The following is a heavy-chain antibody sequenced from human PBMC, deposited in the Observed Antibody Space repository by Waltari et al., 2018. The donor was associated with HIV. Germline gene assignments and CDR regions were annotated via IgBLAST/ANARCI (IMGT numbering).Heavy chain of an antibody. CDR3: AHRRLARAVAGTLYNWFDA. Sequence: QITLKESGPTLVKPTQTLTLTCTFSGFSLSTSGVGVGWLRQPPGKALEGVALIYGNDIKRYSPSLKTRLTITKDTSNNQLVLTRTNVDPVDTATYDCAHRRLARAVAGTLYNWFDAWGQGILVTVSS. J-gene: IGHJ5*02. CDR1: GFSLSTSGVG. V-gene: IGHV2-5*01. CDR2: IYGNDIK. D-gene: IGHD6-19*01.